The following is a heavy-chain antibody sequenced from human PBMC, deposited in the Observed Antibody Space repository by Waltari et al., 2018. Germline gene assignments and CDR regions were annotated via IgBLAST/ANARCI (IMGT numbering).Heavy chain of an antibody. CDR2: INHSGRT. D-gene: IGHD6-6*01. CDR1: GGSFSGYY. V-gene: IGHV4-34*01. J-gene: IGHJ5*02. Sequence: QVQLQQWGAGLLKPSETLSLTCAVYGGSFSGYYWSWIRQPPGKGLEWSGVINHSGRTNDSPAPTSRVTGSVDTSRNQLSLKLSAVTAADTAVYYCARANGGMAARKNKYNWFDPWGQGTLVTVSS. CDR3: ARANGGMAARKNKYNWFDP.